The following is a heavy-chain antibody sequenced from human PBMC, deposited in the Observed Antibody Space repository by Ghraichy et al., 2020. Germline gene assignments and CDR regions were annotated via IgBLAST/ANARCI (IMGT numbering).Heavy chain of an antibody. CDR3: ARGRGYGYGIDY. CDR2: LYDIGST. Sequence: SETLSPTCTVSSGSVSNGDHYWSWIRQPPGKALEWIGHLYDIGSTIYNPSLRSRVSISVDTSKNQFSLKLNFVGAADTAIYYCARGRGYGYGIDYWGQGILVTVSS. V-gene: IGHV4-61*08. D-gene: IGHD5-18*01. J-gene: IGHJ4*02. CDR1: SGSVSNGDHY.